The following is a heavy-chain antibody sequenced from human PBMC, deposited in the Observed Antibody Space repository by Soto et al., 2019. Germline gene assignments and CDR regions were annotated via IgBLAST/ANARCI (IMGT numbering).Heavy chain of an antibody. V-gene: IGHV3-48*03. CDR2: ISSSGSTI. Sequence: GGSLRLSCAASGFTFSGYEMNWVRQAPGKGLEWVSYISSSGSTIYYADSVKGRFTISRDNAKNSLYLQMNSLRAEDTAVYYCARDRLNPYYYDSSGRTWGQGTLVTVSS. J-gene: IGHJ5*02. CDR1: GFTFSGYE. D-gene: IGHD3-22*01. CDR3: ARDRLNPYYYDSSGRT.